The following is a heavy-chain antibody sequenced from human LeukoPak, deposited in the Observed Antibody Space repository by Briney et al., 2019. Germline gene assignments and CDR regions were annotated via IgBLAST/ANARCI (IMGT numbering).Heavy chain of an antibody. Sequence: SDTLSLTCAVSGYSISSSNWWGWIRQPPGKGLEWIGCIYYSGSIYYNPSLKSRVTMSVDTSKNQFSLKLSSVTAVDTAVYYCARTMSSSHTVYGMDVWGQGTTVTVSS. CDR1: GYSISSSNW. D-gene: IGHD2-2*02. V-gene: IGHV4-28*05. CDR2: IYYSGSI. J-gene: IGHJ6*02. CDR3: ARTMSSSHTVYGMDV.